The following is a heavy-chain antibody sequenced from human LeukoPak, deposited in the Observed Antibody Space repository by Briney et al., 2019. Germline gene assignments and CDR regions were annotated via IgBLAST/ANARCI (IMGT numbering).Heavy chain of an antibody. Sequence: QPGGSLRLSCAASGFTFSSYAMSWVRQAPGKGLEWVSAISGSGGSTYYADSVKGRFTISRDNSKNTLYLQMNSLRAEGTAVYYCARERSSATDEGNWFDPWGQGTLVTVSS. CDR2: ISGSGGST. CDR3: ARERSSATDEGNWFDP. J-gene: IGHJ5*02. CDR1: GFTFSSYA. D-gene: IGHD2-2*01. V-gene: IGHV3-23*01.